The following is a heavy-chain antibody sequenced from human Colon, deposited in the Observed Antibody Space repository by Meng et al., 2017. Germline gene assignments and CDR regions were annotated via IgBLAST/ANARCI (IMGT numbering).Heavy chain of an antibody. CDR1: GITLMNYG. V-gene: IGHV3-23*01. D-gene: IGHD3/OR15-3a*01. Sequence: GESLKISCAASGITLMNYGMHWVRQAPGKGLEWVSGISGSGSITYYADSLRGRFTISRDNSKNTLYLQMRSLRAEDTAVYYCAKQFRDFGLVTSFDYWAKGHLAPFP. J-gene: IGHJ4*03. CDR2: ISGSGSIT. CDR3: AKQFRDFGLVTSFDY.